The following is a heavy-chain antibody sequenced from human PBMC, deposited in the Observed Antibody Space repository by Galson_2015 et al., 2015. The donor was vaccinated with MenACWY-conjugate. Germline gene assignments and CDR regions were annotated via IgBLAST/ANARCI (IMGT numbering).Heavy chain of an antibody. CDR1: GFTLSNYW. Sequence: SLRLSCAASGFTLSNYWMHWVRQAPGKRLVWVSRIDDDGRSTVYADSVRGRFTISRDNAKNTLYLQMNSLRAEDTAMYYCARDGPSTLISELDSWGQGALVTVSS. D-gene: IGHD1-14*01. V-gene: IGHV3-74*01. CDR2: IDDDGRST. J-gene: IGHJ4*02. CDR3: ARDGPSTLISELDS.